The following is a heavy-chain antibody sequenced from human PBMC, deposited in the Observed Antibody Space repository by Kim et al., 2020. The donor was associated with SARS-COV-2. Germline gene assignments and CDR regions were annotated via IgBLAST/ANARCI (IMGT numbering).Heavy chain of an antibody. V-gene: IGHV4-59*08. Sequence: SETLSLTCTVSGGSISSYYWSWIRQPPGKGLEWIGYIYYSGSNNYNPSLKSRVTISVDTSKNQFSLKLSSVTAADTAVYYCARHLQTGYSNYARYYYYGMDVGGQGTTVTVSS. D-gene: IGHD4-4*01. J-gene: IGHJ6*02. CDR2: IYYSGSN. CDR1: GGSISSYY. CDR3: ARHLQTGYSNYARYYYYGMDV.